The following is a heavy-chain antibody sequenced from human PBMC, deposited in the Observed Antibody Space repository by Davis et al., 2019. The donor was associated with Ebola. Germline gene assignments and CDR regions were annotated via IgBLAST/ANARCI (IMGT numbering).Heavy chain of an antibody. D-gene: IGHD6-19*01. Sequence: GESLKISCAASGFTFSSYGMHWVRQAPGKGLEWVAFIRYDGRNKYYADSVKGRFTISRDNSKNTLYLQMNSLRAEDTAVYYCSGLGASSGWYLPWGQGTLVTVSS. CDR1: GFTFSSYG. CDR3: SGLGASSGWYLP. V-gene: IGHV3-30*02. CDR2: IRYDGRNK. J-gene: IGHJ5*02.